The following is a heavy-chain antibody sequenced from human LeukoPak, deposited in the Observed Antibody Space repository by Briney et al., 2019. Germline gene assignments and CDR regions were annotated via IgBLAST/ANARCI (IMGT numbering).Heavy chain of an antibody. CDR3: ARSATDYYDSSGHLFFDI. J-gene: IGHJ3*02. CDR1: GGSFSGYY. CDR2: IYYSGST. D-gene: IGHD3-22*01. V-gene: IGHV4-30-4*08. Sequence: SETLSLTCAVYGGSFSGYYWSWIRQPPGKGLEWIGYIYYSGSTYYNPSLKSRVTISVDTSKNQFSLKLSSVTAADTAVYYCARSATDYYDSSGHLFFDIWGQGTMVTVSS.